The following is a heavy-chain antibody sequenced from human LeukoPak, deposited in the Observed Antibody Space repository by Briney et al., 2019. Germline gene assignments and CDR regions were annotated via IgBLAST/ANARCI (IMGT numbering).Heavy chain of an antibody. J-gene: IGHJ5*02. V-gene: IGHV1-3*01. CDR2: SNAGNGNT. Sequence: GASVKVSCKASGYTFTSYAMHWVRQAPGQRLEWMGWSNAGNGNTKYSQKFQGRVTITRDTSASTAYMELSSLRSEDTAVYYCAVHPDYYYGSGSYYHWGQGTLVTVSS. D-gene: IGHD3-10*01. CDR1: GYTFTSYA. CDR3: AVHPDYYYGSGSYYH.